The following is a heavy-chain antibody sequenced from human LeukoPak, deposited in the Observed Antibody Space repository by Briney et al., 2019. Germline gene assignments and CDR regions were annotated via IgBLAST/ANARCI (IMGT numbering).Heavy chain of an antibody. D-gene: IGHD5-18*01. CDR2: IGANGAT. CDR1: GFTFNDYA. J-gene: IGHJ4*02. CDR3: AKRGPGALPGSYHH. Sequence: PGGSLRLSCVTSGFTFNDYAMNWVRQAPGKGLEWVSAIGANGATFYKDSVEGRFTISRDRAYNAVHLQMNSLRAEDSATYYCAKRGPGALPGSYHHWGQGTLVTVSS. V-gene: IGHV3-23*01.